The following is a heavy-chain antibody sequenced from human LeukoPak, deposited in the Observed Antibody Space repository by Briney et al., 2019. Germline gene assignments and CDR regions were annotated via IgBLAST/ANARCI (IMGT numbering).Heavy chain of an antibody. D-gene: IGHD2-2*01. Sequence: PGGSLRLSCAASGFTFSSYGMHWVRQAPGKGLEWVAVISYDGSNKYYADSVKGRFTISRDNSKSTLYLQMNSLRAEDTAVYYCAKDLSTSCCGMDVWGQGTTVTVSS. CDR2: ISYDGSNK. CDR3: AKDLSTSCCGMDV. J-gene: IGHJ6*02. V-gene: IGHV3-30*18. CDR1: GFTFSSYG.